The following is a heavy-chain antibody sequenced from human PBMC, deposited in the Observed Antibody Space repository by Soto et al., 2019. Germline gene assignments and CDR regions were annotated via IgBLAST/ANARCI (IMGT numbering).Heavy chain of an antibody. J-gene: IGHJ5*02. Sequence: QVQLVQSGAEVKKPGSSVKVSCKASGGTFSNYVISWVRQAPRQGLEWMGGIIPLFGTANYAQKFQGRVTITADESTRIVYMELSSLRSEDTAIYYCAREGYAGIAAAGTGWFDRWGQGTLVTVSS. CDR1: GGTFSNYV. D-gene: IGHD6-13*01. CDR2: IIPLFGTA. CDR3: AREGYAGIAAAGTGWFDR. V-gene: IGHV1-69*12.